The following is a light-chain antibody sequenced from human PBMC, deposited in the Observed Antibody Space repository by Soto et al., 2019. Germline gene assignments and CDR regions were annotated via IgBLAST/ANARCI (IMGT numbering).Light chain of an antibody. V-gene: IGKV1-9*01. CDR2: AAS. Sequence: DIQLTQSPSFLSASVGDRVTITCRASQGISSYLAWYQQKPGKAPKLLIYAASTLQSGVPSRFSGSGSGTGIPLPIKRLQPEDFATYYCQQLNSYPYTFGQGTKLEIK. J-gene: IGKJ2*01. CDR3: QQLNSYPYT. CDR1: QGISSY.